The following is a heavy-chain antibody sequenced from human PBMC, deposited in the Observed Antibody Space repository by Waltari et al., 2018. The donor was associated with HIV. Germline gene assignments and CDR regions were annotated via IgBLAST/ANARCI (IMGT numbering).Heavy chain of an antibody. V-gene: IGHV3-74*01. CDR1: GFTFSSYW. Sequence: EVQLVESGGGSVQPGGSLRLSCAASGFTFSSYWMHWVRQAPGKGLVWFSRMNSDGSITSYADSVKGRFTISRDNAKNTVYLQMSSLRAEDTAVYYCARAGRDGKLPPDYWGQGTLVTVSS. CDR3: ARAGRDGKLPPDY. D-gene: IGHD1-26*01. J-gene: IGHJ4*02. CDR2: MNSDGSIT.